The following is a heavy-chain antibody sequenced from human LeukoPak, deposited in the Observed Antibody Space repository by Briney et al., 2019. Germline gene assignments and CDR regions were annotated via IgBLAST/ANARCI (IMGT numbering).Heavy chain of an antibody. D-gene: IGHD5-18*01. CDR1: GFTFSSYG. CDR3: ARQLWFRAGWYYYYGMDV. V-gene: IGHV3-30*03. Sequence: GGSLRLSCAASGFTFSSYGMHWVRQAPGKGLEWVAVISYDGSNKYYADSVKGRFTISRDNSKNTLYLQMNSLRAEDTAVYYCARQLWFRAGWYYYYGMDVWGQGTTVTVSS. CDR2: ISYDGSNK. J-gene: IGHJ6*02.